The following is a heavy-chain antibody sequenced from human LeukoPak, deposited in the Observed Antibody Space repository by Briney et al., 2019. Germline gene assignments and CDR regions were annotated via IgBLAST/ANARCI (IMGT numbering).Heavy chain of an antibody. Sequence: KPSETLSLTCTVSSGSISSTSSYWGWIRQLPGKGLEWIGSIFYSGTTYYNPSLKSRVTISVDTSKNQFSLQLTSVTATDASVYYCARHGGYCSGGSCYSVRWFDPWGQGTLVTVSS. CDR1: SGSISSTSSY. V-gene: IGHV4-39*01. CDR2: IFYSGTT. J-gene: IGHJ5*02. D-gene: IGHD2-15*01. CDR3: ARHGGYCSGGSCYSVRWFDP.